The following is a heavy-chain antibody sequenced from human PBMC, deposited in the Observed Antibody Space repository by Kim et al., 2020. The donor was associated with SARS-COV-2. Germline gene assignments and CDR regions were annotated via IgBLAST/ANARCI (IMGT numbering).Heavy chain of an antibody. J-gene: IGHJ4*02. Sequence: SETLSLTCAVYGGSFSGYYWSWIRQPPGKGLEWIGEINHSGSTNYNPSLKSRVTISVDTSKNQFSLKLSSVTAADTAVYYCARGKTLWPDYWGQGTLVTVSS. V-gene: IGHV4-34*01. CDR2: INHSGST. CDR3: ARGKTLWPDY. CDR1: GGSFSGYY. D-gene: IGHD3-10*01.